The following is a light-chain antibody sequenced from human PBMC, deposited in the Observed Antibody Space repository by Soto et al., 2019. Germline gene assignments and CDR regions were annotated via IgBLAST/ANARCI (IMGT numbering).Light chain of an antibody. CDR2: GAS. CDR1: QTISTY. CDR3: QQSSSFPLT. J-gene: IGKJ4*01. V-gene: IGKV1-39*01. Sequence: DIQMTQSPSSLSASVGDRVTITCRASQTISTYLNWYQQKPGKAPKLLIYGASTVQSGVPSRFSGSGSGTDFTLTISSLQPEDVATYYCQQSSSFPLTFGGGTKVESK.